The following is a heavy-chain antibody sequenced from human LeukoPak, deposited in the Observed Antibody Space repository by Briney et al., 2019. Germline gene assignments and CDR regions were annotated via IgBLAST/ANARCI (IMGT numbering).Heavy chain of an antibody. J-gene: IGHJ5*02. CDR1: GGSFSGYY. D-gene: IGHD3-10*01. V-gene: IGHV4-34*01. Sequence: PSETLSLTCAVYGGSFSGYYWSWIRQPPGKGLEWIGEINHSGGTNYNPSLKSRVTISVDTSKNQFSLKLSSVTAADTAVYYCARRGPYYYGSGSYSPNWFDPWGQGTLVTVSS. CDR2: INHSGGT. CDR3: ARRGPYYYGSGSYSPNWFDP.